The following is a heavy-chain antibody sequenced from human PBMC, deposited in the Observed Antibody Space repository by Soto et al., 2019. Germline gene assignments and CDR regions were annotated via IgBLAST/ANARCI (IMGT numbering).Heavy chain of an antibody. Sequence: EVQLVESGGGLVQPGGSLRLSCAASGFTVSNLYMTWVRQAPGKGLQWVAVISSGGSTYYADSVKGRFTISRDNSKNTLYLEMNSLRAEDPAVYDCARDPLGGAYDFLQGGQGTLVTVSS. J-gene: IGHJ4*02. CDR2: ISSGGST. D-gene: IGHD3-3*01. CDR1: GFTVSNLY. CDR3: ARDPLGGAYDFLQ. V-gene: IGHV3-66*01.